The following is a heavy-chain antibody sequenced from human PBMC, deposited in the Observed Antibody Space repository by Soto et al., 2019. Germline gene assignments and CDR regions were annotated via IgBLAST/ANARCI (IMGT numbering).Heavy chain of an antibody. CDR3: ARDLQAHFTKKKYRFGESGIGSS. CDR1: GFTFSSYG. CDR2: IWYDGSNK. J-gene: IGHJ4*02. V-gene: IGHV3-33*01. D-gene: IGHD3-10*01. Sequence: GGSLRLSCAASGFTFSSYGMHWVRQAPGKGLEWVAVIWYDGSNKYYADSVKGRFTISRDNSKNTLYLQMNSLRAEDTAVYYCARDLQAHFTKKKYRFGESGIGSSWGQGTLVTVSS.